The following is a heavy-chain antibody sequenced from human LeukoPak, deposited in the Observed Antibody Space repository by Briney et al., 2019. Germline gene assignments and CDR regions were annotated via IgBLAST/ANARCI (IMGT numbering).Heavy chain of an antibody. CDR1: GYTFTSYP. Sequence: GASVKVSCKASGYTFTSYPMHWVRQAPGQGLEWMGWISAYNGNTNYAQKLQGRVTMTTDTSTSTAYMELRSLRSDDTAVYYCARVIRGYFDYWGQGTLVTVSS. CDR2: ISAYNGNT. V-gene: IGHV1-18*01. D-gene: IGHD2/OR15-2a*01. CDR3: ARVIRGYFDY. J-gene: IGHJ4*02.